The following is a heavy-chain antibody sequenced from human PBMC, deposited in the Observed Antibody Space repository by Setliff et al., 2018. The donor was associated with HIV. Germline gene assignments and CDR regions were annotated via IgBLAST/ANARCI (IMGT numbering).Heavy chain of an antibody. V-gene: IGHV1-46*01. CDR3: ARDLGSITIFGVVIQGAFDT. Sequence: ASVKVSCKASGYTFVSDYIHWVRQAPGQGPEWMGIINPSGGSTNYAQKFQGRVTMTRDTSTSTVYMELSSLRFEDTAVYYCARDLGSITIFGVVIQGAFDTRGQGTMVTVSS. CDR2: INPSGGST. CDR1: GYTFVSDY. D-gene: IGHD3-3*01. J-gene: IGHJ3*02.